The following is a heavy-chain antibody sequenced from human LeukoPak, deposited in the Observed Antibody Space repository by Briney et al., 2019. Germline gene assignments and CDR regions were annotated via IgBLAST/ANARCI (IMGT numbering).Heavy chain of an antibody. Sequence: ASVKVSCKASGYTFTGYYMHWGRQAPGQGLEWMVWINPNSGGTNYAQKFQGRVTMTRDTSISTAYMELSRLRSDDTAVYYCARDGITIFGVVIPWDYWGQGTLVTVSS. D-gene: IGHD3-3*01. CDR3: ARDGITIFGVVIPWDY. CDR1: GYTFTGYY. V-gene: IGHV1-2*02. J-gene: IGHJ4*02. CDR2: INPNSGGT.